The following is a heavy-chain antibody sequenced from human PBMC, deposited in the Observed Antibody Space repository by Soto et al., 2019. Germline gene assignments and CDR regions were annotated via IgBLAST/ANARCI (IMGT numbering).Heavy chain of an antibody. CDR3: ARVPGP. Sequence: SETLSLTCAVYGGSFSGYSWSWIRQPPGKGLEWIGYIYHSGSTYYNPSLKSRVTISVDRSKNQFSLKLSSVTAADTAVYYCARVPGPWGQGTLVSV. D-gene: IGHD2-2*01. CDR1: GGSFSGYS. CDR2: IYHSGST. V-gene: IGHV4-30-2*01. J-gene: IGHJ5*02.